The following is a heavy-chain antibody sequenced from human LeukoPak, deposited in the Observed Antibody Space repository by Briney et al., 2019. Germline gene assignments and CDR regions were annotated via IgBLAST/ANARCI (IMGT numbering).Heavy chain of an antibody. CDR2: IIGRGSSA. V-gene: IGHV3-23*01. CDR3: AKPSGNVVAVPMDV. J-gene: IGHJ6*02. CDR1: GFTFSAYA. D-gene: IGHD2-21*01. Sequence: GGSLRLSCAASGFTFSAYAMNWVRQAPGKGLEWVSSIIGRGSSAFYADSVKGRFTISRDNSKNTLYLQMNSLTAADTAVYYCAKPSGNVVAVPMDVWGQGTKVTVSS.